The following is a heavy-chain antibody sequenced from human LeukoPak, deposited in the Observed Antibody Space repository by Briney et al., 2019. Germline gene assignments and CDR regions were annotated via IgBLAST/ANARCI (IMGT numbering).Heavy chain of an antibody. CDR3: ARDPPTYYYDSSGYYPFDY. CDR1: GYTFTNYG. CDR2: ISAYNGNT. J-gene: IGHJ4*02. V-gene: IGHV1-18*01. Sequence: GASVKVSCKASGYTFTNYGISWVRQAPGQGLEWMGWISAYNGNTNYAQKLQGRVTMTTDTSTSTAYMELRSLRSDDTAVYYCARDPPTYYYDSSGYYPFDYWGQGTLVTVSS. D-gene: IGHD3-22*01.